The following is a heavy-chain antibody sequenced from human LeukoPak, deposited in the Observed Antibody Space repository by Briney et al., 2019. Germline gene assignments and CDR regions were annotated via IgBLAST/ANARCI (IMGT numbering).Heavy chain of an antibody. J-gene: IGHJ4*02. Sequence: SETLSLTCTVSGGSISSGSYYWSWIRQPAGKGLEWIGRVYSSGSTDYNPSLKSRLSISVDTSKIQFSLRLSSVTAADTAVYYCARMRWLQLGYFDYWGQGTLVTVSS. D-gene: IGHD5-24*01. V-gene: IGHV4-61*02. CDR3: ARMRWLQLGYFDY. CDR1: GGSISSGSYY. CDR2: VYSSGST.